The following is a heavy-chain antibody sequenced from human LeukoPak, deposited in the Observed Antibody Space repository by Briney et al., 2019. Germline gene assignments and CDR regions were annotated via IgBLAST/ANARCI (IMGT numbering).Heavy chain of an antibody. CDR2: INPNNGGT. V-gene: IGHV1-2*02. D-gene: IGHD2-15*01. CDR1: GYTFTAHY. Sequence: GASVKVSCKASGYTFTAHYIHWVRQAPGQGLEWMGWINPNNGGTNYAQKLQGRVTMTTDTSTSTAYMELRSLRSDDTAVYYCASQYCSGGSCYTWAGFDYWGQGTLVTVSS. J-gene: IGHJ4*02. CDR3: ASQYCSGGSCYTWAGFDY.